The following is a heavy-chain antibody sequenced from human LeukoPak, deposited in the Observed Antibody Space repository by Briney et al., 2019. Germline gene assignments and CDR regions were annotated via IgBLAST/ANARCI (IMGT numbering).Heavy chain of an antibody. Sequence: GGSLRLSCAASGFTFSSYGMHWARQAPGKGLEWVAVIWYDGSNKYYADSVKGRFTISRDNSKNTLYLQMNSLRAEDTAVYYCARDAGHYDFWSGYDINWFDPWGQGTLVTVSS. J-gene: IGHJ5*02. CDR1: GFTFSSYG. D-gene: IGHD3-3*01. CDR3: ARDAGHYDFWSGYDINWFDP. V-gene: IGHV3-33*01. CDR2: IWYDGSNK.